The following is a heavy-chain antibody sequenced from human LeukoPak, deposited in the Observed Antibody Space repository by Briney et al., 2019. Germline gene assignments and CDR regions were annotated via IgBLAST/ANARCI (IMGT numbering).Heavy chain of an antibody. CDR2: IYSGGAT. D-gene: IGHD6-19*01. CDR3: ARDSSGHYYFDY. J-gene: IGHJ4*02. CDR1: GFTVSSAF. Sequence: GGSLRLSCAASGFTVSSAFMSWVRQPPGKGLEWVSLIYSGGATYYADSVKGRFTISRDSSNNTLYLQMNSLRGEDTAVYYCARDSSGHYYFDYWGQGTLVTVSS. V-gene: IGHV3-66*01.